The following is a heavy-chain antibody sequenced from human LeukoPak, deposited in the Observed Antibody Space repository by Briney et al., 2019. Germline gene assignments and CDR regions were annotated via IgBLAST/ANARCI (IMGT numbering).Heavy chain of an antibody. V-gene: IGHV1-69*06. Sequence: GASVKVPCKASGGTFSSYAISWVRQAPGQGLEWMGGIIPIFGTANYAQKFQGRVTITADKSTSTAYMELNSLRVEDTAVFYCAKDKGDPDLELDAFDIWGQGTMVTVSS. CDR1: GGTFSSYA. J-gene: IGHJ3*02. CDR3: AKDKGDPDLELDAFDI. CDR2: IIPIFGTA. D-gene: IGHD3-16*01.